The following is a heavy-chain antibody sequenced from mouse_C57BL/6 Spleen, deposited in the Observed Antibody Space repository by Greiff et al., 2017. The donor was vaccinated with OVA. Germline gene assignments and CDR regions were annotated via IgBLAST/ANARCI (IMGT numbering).Heavy chain of an antibody. CDR2: IDPETGGT. CDR3: TRRGGSSEWYFDV. J-gene: IGHJ1*03. D-gene: IGHD1-1*01. CDR1: GYTFTDYE. Sequence: VKLVESGAELVRPGASVTLSCKASGYTFTDYEMHWVKQTPVHGLEWIGAIDPETGGTAYNQKFKGKAILTADKSSSTAYMELRSLTSEDSAVYYCTRRGGSSEWYFDVWGTGTTVTVSS. V-gene: IGHV1-15*01.